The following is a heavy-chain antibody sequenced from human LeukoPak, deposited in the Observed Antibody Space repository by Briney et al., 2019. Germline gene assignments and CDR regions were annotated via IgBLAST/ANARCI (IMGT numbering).Heavy chain of an antibody. CDR2: IYTSGST. CDR1: GGSISSYF. V-gene: IGHV4-4*08. J-gene: IGHJ4*02. CDR3: ARDPRYCSGGSCYEFDY. Sequence: ASETLSLTCTVSGGSISSYFWSWVRQSPGKGLEWIGRIYTSGSTNYNPSLKSRVTISVDTSKNQFSLKLSSVTAADTAVYYCARDPRYCSGGSCYEFDYWGQGTLVTVSS. D-gene: IGHD2-15*01.